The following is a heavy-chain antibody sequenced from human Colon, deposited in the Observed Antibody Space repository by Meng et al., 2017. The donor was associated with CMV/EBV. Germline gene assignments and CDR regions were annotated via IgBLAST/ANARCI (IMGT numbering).Heavy chain of an antibody. CDR2: INPSGGST. CDR1: GYTFTSYS. V-gene: IGHV1-46*01. Sequence: ASVKVSCKASGYTFTSYSMHWVRQAPGQGLEWMGIINPSGGSTSYAQKFQGRVTMTRDTSTSTVYMELSSLRSEDTAVCYCARELGGVGATFYYYGMDVWGQGTTVTVSS. J-gene: IGHJ6*02. D-gene: IGHD1-26*01. CDR3: ARELGGVGATFYYYGMDV.